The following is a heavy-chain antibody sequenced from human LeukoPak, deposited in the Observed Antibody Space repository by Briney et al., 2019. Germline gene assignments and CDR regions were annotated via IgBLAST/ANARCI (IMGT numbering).Heavy chain of an antibody. V-gene: IGHV3-49*03. J-gene: IGHJ4*02. Sequence: PGGSLRLSCTASGFTFGDYAMSWFRQAPGKGLEWVGFIRSKAYGGTTEYAASVKGRFTISRDDSIGIAYLQMNSLKTEDTAVYYCTRRGAFSTTANFDYWGQGTLVTVSS. CDR1: GFTFGDYA. CDR3: TRRGAFSTTANFDY. CDR2: IRSKAYGGTT. D-gene: IGHD4-11*01.